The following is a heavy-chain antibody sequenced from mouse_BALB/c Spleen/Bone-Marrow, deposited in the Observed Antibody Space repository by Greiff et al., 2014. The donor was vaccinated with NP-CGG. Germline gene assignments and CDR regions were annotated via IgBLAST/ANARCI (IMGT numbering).Heavy chain of an antibody. V-gene: IGHV1-15*01. CDR2: IDPETGGN. D-gene: IGHD4-1*01. CDR3: TRNWDDYFDY. CDR1: GYPFTDYE. J-gene: IGHJ2*01. Sequence: QVQLKESGAELVRPGASVTLSCKASGYPFTDYEIHWVKQTPVHGLEWIGAIDPETGGNAYNQKFKGKATLTADKSSSTAYMELRSLTSEDSAVYYCTRNWDDYFDYWGQGTTLTVSS.